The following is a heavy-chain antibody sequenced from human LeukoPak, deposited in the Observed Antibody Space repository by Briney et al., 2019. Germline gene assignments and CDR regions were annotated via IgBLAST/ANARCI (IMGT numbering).Heavy chain of an antibody. Sequence: ASVKVSCKASGYTFTGYYMHWVRQAPGQGLEWMGIINPSGGSTSYAQKFQGRVTMTRDMSTSTVYMELSSLRSEDTAVYYCARAVLGYCSGGSCSWFDPWGQGTLVTVSS. CDR3: ARAVLGYCSGGSCSWFDP. D-gene: IGHD2-15*01. CDR1: GYTFTGYY. J-gene: IGHJ5*02. CDR2: INPSGGST. V-gene: IGHV1-46*01.